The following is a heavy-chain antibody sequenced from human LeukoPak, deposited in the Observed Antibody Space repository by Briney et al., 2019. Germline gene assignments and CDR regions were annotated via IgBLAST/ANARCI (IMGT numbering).Heavy chain of an antibody. CDR3: AKNGVWGSYRFDY. CDR2: ISGSGGST. V-gene: IGHV3-23*01. J-gene: IGHJ4*02. Sequence: PGRSLRLSCAASGFTFSSYAMSWVRQAPGKGLEWVSAISGSGGSTYYADSVKGRFTISRDNSKNTLYLQMNSLRAEDTAVYYCAKNGVWGSYRFDYWGQGTLVTVSS. CDR1: GFTFSSYA. D-gene: IGHD3-16*02.